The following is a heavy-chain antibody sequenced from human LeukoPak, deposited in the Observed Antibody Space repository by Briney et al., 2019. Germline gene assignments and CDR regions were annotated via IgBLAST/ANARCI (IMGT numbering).Heavy chain of an antibody. J-gene: IGHJ6*02. Sequence: SETLSLTCAVYGGSFSGYYWSWIRQPPGKGLEWIGEINHSGSTNYNPSLKSRVTISVDTSKNQFSLKLSSVTAADTAVYYCAREVLDYYGMDVWGQGTTVTVSS. CDR2: INHSGST. D-gene: IGHD3-3*01. CDR3: AREVLDYYGMDV. CDR1: GGSFSGYY. V-gene: IGHV4-34*01.